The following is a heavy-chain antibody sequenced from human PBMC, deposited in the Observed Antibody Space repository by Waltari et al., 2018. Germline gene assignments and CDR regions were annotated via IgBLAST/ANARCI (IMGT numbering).Heavy chain of an antibody. CDR1: GFTFSDYW. CDR3: ARDRGYCGGDCYKNLDS. V-gene: IGHV3-7*01. J-gene: IGHJ4*02. D-gene: IGHD2-21*01. CDR2: IKKDGGEK. Sequence: EVQLVESGGGLVQPGGSLRLSCAAFGFTFSDYWLTWVRKAPGKGWEWVANIKKDGGEKYYVDSVKGRFTVSRDNAKNSLYLQMSSLRAEDTAVYYCARDRGYCGGDCYKNLDSWGQGTLVAVSS.